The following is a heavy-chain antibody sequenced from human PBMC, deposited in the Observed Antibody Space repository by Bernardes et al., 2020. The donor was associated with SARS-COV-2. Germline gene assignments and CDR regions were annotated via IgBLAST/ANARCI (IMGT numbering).Heavy chain of an antibody. CDR2: ISASSSYI. CDR3: ASTHDGDYDYIWGNFRPPDY. V-gene: IGHV3-21*06. Sequence: VSLRLSCAASGFTFSTYSMNWVRQAPGKGLEWVSSISASSSYIYYAESVKGRFTISRDNAKNSLDLQMNSLRVEDTAVYYCASTHDGDYDYIWGNFRPPDYWGPGTLVTVSS. J-gene: IGHJ4*02. D-gene: IGHD3-16*02. CDR1: GFTFSTYS.